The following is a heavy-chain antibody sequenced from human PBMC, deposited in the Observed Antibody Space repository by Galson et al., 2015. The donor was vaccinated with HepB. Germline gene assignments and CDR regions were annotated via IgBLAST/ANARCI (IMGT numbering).Heavy chain of an antibody. V-gene: IGHV1-18*01. Sequence: QSGAEVKKPGASVKVSCTTSGYTFSSYSITWVRQAPGQGLEWMGWISAYDGNTKYAQNLQGRLTMTTDTSRTTAYMVLRSLRSDDTAVYYCARGALVAVVGATQNNWFDPWGQGTLVTVSS. CDR3: ARGALVAVVGATQNNWFDP. J-gene: IGHJ5*02. CDR1: GYTFSSYS. D-gene: IGHD2-15*01. CDR2: ISAYDGNT.